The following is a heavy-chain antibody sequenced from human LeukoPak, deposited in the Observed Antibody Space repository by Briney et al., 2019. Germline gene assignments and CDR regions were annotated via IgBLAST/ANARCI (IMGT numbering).Heavy chain of an antibody. V-gene: IGHV4-59*08. J-gene: IGHJ6*02. CDR1: GGSISSYY. CDR3: ARLPMIVAPRFYYYYGMDV. D-gene: IGHD3-22*01. CDR2: IYYSGST. Sequence: PSETLSLTCTVSGGSISSYYWSWIRQSPGKGLEWIGYIYYSGSTNYDPSLKSRVTISVDTSKNQFSLKLSSATAADTAVYYCARLPMIVAPRFYYYYGMDVWGQGTTVTVSS.